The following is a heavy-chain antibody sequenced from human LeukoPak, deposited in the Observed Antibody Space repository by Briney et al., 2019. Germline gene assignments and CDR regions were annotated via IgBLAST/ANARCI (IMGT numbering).Heavy chain of an antibody. J-gene: IGHJ3*01. CDR1: GGSISSGDYY. Sequence: SQTLSLTCTVSGGSISSGDYYWSWIRQPPGKGLEWIGYIYYSGSTYYNPSLKSRVTISVDTSKNQFSLKLSSLTAAGTAVYSCAKGSPGDAFEYGGQRTMGTVSS. CDR3: AKGSPGDAFEY. CDR2: IYYSGST. V-gene: IGHV4-30-4*01.